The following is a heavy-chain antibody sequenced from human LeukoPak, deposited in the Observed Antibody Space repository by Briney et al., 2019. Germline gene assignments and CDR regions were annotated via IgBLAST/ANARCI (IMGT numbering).Heavy chain of an antibody. CDR2: IYSSGSTI. CDR3: ARAGYCSGGSCIRSFDP. CDR1: GFTFSSYS. D-gene: IGHD2-15*01. Sequence: GGSLRLTCAASGFTFSSYSMNWVRQAPGKGLEWVSYIYSSGSTIYYADSVTGRFTISRDNAKNSQSLQMHSLRAEDTAVYYCARAGYCSGGSCIRSFDPWGQGTLVTVSS. V-gene: IGHV3-48*01. J-gene: IGHJ5*02.